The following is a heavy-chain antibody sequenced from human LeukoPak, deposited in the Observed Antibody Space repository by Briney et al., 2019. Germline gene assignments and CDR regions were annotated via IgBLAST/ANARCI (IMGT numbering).Heavy chain of an antibody. J-gene: IGHJ4*02. D-gene: IGHD2-15*01. CDR2: ISYDGSNK. V-gene: IGHV3-30-3*01. Sequence: GGSLRLSCAASGFTFSSYAMHWVRQAPGKGLEWVAVISYDGSNKYYADSVEGRFTISRDNSKNTLYLQMNSLRAEDTAVYYCARVGNCSGGSCYFDYWGQGTLVTVSS. CDR3: ARVGNCSGGSCYFDY. CDR1: GFTFSSYA.